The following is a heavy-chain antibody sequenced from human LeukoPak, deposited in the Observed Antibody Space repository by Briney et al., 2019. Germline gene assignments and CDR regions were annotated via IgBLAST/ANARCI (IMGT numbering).Heavy chain of an antibody. J-gene: IGHJ4*02. D-gene: IGHD6-19*01. Sequence: PGGSLRLSCAASGFTFSSYSMNWVRQAPGKGLEWVSSISSSSSYIYYADSVKGRFTISRDNAKNSLYLQMNSLRAEDTAVYYCARGVLTSGWYYFDYWGQGTLVTVSS. CDR1: GFTFSSYS. CDR2: ISSSSSYI. CDR3: ARGVLTSGWYYFDY. V-gene: IGHV3-21*01.